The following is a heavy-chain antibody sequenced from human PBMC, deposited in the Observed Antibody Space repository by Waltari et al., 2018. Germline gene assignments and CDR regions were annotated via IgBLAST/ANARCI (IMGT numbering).Heavy chain of an antibody. CDR2: LYTSGGT. Sequence: QVQLQESGPGLVKPSQTLSLTCTVSGASISSGSYYWSWIRQPAGKGLEWIVRLYTSGGTKYTPSLESRVTISVDTSKNQFSLKLTSVTAADTAVYYCARWDYYHSSGYYAYWGQGTLVTVSS. D-gene: IGHD3-22*01. J-gene: IGHJ4*02. V-gene: IGHV4-61*02. CDR1: GASISSGSYY. CDR3: ARWDYYHSSGYYAY.